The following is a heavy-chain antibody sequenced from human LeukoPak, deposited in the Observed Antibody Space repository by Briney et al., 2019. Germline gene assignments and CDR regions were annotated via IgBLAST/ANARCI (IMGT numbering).Heavy chain of an antibody. Sequence: SETLSLACTVSGGSISSYYWSWIRQPPGKGLEWIGYIYYSGSTNYKPSLKSRVTISVDTSKNQLSLKLSSVTAADTAVYYCARGGYYGSGNDFRFDPWGQGTLVTVSS. CDR1: GGSISSYY. J-gene: IGHJ5*02. D-gene: IGHD3-10*01. CDR2: IYYSGST. CDR3: ARGGYYGSGNDFRFDP. V-gene: IGHV4-59*01.